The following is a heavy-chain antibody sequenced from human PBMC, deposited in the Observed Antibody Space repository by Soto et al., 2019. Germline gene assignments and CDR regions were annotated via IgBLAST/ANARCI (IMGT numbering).Heavy chain of an antibody. D-gene: IGHD4-17*01. CDR1: GFTFGDYA. CDR3: TRDRGGLRSSFDY. CDR2: IRSKAYGETT. J-gene: IGHJ4*02. V-gene: IGHV3-49*03. Sequence: GGSLRLSCTASGFTFGDYAMSWFRQAPGKGLEWVGFIRSKAYGETTEYAASVKGRFTISSDDSNSIAYLQMNSLKTEDTAVYYCTRDRGGLRSSFDYWGQGTLVTVSS.